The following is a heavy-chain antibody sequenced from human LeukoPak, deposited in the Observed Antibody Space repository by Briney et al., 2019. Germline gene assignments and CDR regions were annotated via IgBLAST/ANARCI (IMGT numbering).Heavy chain of an antibody. D-gene: IGHD2-2*01. J-gene: IGHJ5*02. CDR3: ARPTECSSTSCQNWFDP. CDR2: INPNSGGT. CDR1: GYTFTGYY. V-gene: IGHV1-2*02. Sequence: ASVKVSCKASGYTFTGYYMHWVRQAPGQGLEWMGWINPNSGGTNYAQKFQGRVTMTRDTSISTAYMELSRLRSDDTAVYYCARPTECSSTSCQNWFDPWGQGTLVTASS.